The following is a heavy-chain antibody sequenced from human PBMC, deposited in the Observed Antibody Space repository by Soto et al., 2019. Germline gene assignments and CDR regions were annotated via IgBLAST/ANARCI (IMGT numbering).Heavy chain of an antibody. J-gene: IGHJ4*02. Sequence: SETLSLTCAVYGGSFSGYYWSWIRQPPGKGLEWIGEINHSGSTNYNPSLKSRVTISVDTSKNQFSLKLSSVTAADTAVYYCATGRTFRRGGSWGYFDYCGQGPLVTVYS. CDR1: GGSFSGYY. D-gene: IGHD2-15*01. CDR3: ATGRTFRRGGSWGYFDY. V-gene: IGHV4-34*01. CDR2: INHSGST.